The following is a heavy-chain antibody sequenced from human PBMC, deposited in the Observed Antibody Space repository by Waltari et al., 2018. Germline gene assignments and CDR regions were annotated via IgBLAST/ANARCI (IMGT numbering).Heavy chain of an antibody. D-gene: IGHD6-13*01. V-gene: IGHV3-48*03. CDR2: IRVSGTTR. Sequence: EVQLVESGGGLVRPGGSLRLSFAASGFTFSSYEMNWVRQAPGEGLEWVSYIRVSGTTRSYADSVKGRFTIARDNAKNSLYLKMNSLRAEDTAVYDCAKESGSSWSPLDYWGQGTLVTVSS. CDR1: GFTFSSYE. CDR3: AKESGSSWSPLDY. J-gene: IGHJ4*02.